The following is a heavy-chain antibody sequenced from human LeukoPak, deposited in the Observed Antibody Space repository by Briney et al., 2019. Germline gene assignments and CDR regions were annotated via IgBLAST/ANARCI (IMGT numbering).Heavy chain of an antibody. D-gene: IGHD5-12*01. CDR3: ASGSGYDWDAFDI. CDR2: INAGNGNT. CDR1: GYTFTIYA. Sequence: ASVRVSCKASGYTFTIYAMHWVRQAPGQRLEWMGWINAGNGNTKYSQKFQGRVTITRDTSASTAYMELSSLRSEDTAVYYCASGSGYDWDAFDIWGQGTMVTVSS. V-gene: IGHV1-3*01. J-gene: IGHJ3*02.